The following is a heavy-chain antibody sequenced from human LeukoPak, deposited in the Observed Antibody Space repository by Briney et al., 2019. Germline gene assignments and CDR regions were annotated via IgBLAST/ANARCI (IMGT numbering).Heavy chain of an antibody. CDR2: IYYSGST. V-gene: IGHV4-39*01. Sequence: SETLSLTCTVSGGSISSSSYYWGWIRQPPGKGLEWIGSIYYSGSTYYNPSLKSRVTISVDTSKNQFSLKLSSVTAADTAAYYCARHVRWLQFTYYFDYWGQGTLVTVSS. D-gene: IGHD5-24*01. CDR3: ARHVRWLQFTYYFDY. J-gene: IGHJ4*02. CDR1: GGSISSSSYY.